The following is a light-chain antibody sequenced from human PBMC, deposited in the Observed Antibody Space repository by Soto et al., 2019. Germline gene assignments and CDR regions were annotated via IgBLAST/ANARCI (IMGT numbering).Light chain of an antibody. CDR1: SSNIGNNY. CDR2: DNN. V-gene: IGLV1-51*01. J-gene: IGLJ2*01. Sequence: QSVLTQPPSVPAAPGQRVTISCSGSSSNIGNNYLSWYQQLPGTAPKLLIYDNNKRPSGIPDRFSGSKSDTSATLGITGLQTGDAADYYCGTWDSSLSAVVFGGGTKLTVL. CDR3: GTWDSSLSAVV.